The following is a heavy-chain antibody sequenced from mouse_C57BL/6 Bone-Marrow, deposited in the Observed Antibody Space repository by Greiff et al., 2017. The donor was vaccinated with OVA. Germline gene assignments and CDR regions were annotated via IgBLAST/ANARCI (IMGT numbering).Heavy chain of an antibody. V-gene: IGHV1-15*01. CDR1: GYTFTDYE. CDR2: IDPETGGT. J-gene: IGHJ2*01. D-gene: IGHD3-3*01. Sequence: QVQLQQSGAELARPGASVKLSCKASGYTFTDYEMHWVKQTPVHGLEWIGAIDPETGGTAYNQKFKGKAILTADKSSSTAYMELRSLTSEDSAVYYCTRRRDVYFDYWGQGTTLTVSS. CDR3: TRRRDVYFDY.